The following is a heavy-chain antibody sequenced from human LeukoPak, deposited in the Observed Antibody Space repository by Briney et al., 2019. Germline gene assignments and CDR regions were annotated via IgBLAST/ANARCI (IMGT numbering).Heavy chain of an antibody. V-gene: IGHV4-59*11. CDR2: ITYSGAT. CDR1: GGPIRGHY. Sequence: SETLSLTCTVSGGPIRGHYWSWIRQPPGKGLEWIGYITYSGATNYNPSLNSRVTISLDTSNNQLSLKVSSVTAADTAVYYCARGRGYLDCWGQGTLVTVSS. J-gene: IGHJ4*02. D-gene: IGHD3-10*01. CDR3: ARGRGYLDC.